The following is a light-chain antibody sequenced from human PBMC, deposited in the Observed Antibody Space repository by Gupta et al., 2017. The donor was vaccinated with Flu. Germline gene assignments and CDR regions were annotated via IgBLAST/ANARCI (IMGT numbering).Light chain of an antibody. CDR2: QVS. CDR3: MQGKHWPSWT. V-gene: IGKV2-30*01. CDR1: QSLGYSAGITY. J-gene: IGKJ1*01. Sequence: VVLNPSPLYLPVTFGQTASISRRSRQSLGYSAGITYLNWFQQRPGQSPRRLIYQVSNRDWGVPDRCSGSGSGTVFTLKISRVEADVVGIYYCMQGKHWPSWTFGEGTRVEIK.